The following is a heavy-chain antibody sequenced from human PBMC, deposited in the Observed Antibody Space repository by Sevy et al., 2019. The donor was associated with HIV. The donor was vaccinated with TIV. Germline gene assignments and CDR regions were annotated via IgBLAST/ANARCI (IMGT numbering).Heavy chain of an antibody. CDR1: GGSISSGGYF. CDR2: MYNSGST. CDR3: AGATGSSAGFDS. V-gene: IGHV4-31*03. D-gene: IGHD2-15*01. J-gene: IGHJ4*01. Sequence: SETLSLTCTVSGGSISSGGYFWSWIRQHPGKGLEWIGYMYNSGSTYYNPSLKSRFSMSMDPSKNQFSVTMSTVTAADAAIYFCAGATGSSAGFDSWGHGTVVTVSS.